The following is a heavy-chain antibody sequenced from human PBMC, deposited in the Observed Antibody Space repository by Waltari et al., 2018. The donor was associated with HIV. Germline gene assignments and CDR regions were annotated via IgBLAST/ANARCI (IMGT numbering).Heavy chain of an antibody. V-gene: IGHV3-20*04. D-gene: IGHD3-10*01. J-gene: IGHJ4*02. CDR2: INWKGGST. CDR1: GFNFDDYG. Sequence: EVQLVESGGGVVRPGGSLRLSCAASGFNFDDYGMCWVRQGPGKGLEWVSGINWKGGSTGDADFVKGRFTISRDNAKNSLYLQMNSLRAEDTALYYCARDYGSGSYYNYWGQGTLVTVSS. CDR3: ARDYGSGSYYNY.